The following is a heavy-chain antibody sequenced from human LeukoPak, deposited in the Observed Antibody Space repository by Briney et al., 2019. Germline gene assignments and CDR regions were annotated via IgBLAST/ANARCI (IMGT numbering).Heavy chain of an antibody. CDR3: ARYIVSYPHDAFDI. CDR1: GGSISTSYW. CDR2: IYHSGST. J-gene: IGHJ3*02. V-gene: IGHV4-4*02. D-gene: IGHD1-26*01. Sequence: SETLSLTCGVSGGSISTSYWWSWVRQPPGKGLEWIGEIYHSGSTNYNPSLKIRVTISVDTSKKQFSLKLSSVTAADTAFYYCARYIVSYPHDAFDIWGQGTMVTVSS.